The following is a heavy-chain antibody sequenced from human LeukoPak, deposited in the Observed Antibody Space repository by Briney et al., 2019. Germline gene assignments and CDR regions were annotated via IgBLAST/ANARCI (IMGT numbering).Heavy chain of an antibody. D-gene: IGHD6-13*01. Sequence: GRSLRLSCAASGFTFSSYGMHWVRQAPGKGLEWVAVISYDGSNKYYADSVKGRFTISRDNSKNTLYLQMNSLRAEDTAVYYCAKAGSSSWYLSGGWGQGTLVTVSS. CDR1: GFTFSSYG. CDR2: ISYDGSNK. V-gene: IGHV3-30*18. J-gene: IGHJ4*02. CDR3: AKAGSSSWYLSGG.